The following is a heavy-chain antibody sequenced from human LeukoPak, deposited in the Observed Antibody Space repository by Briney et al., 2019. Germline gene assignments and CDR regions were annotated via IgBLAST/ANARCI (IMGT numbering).Heavy chain of an antibody. V-gene: IGHV3-23*01. CDR1: GFTFSSYA. J-gene: IGHJ5*02. CDR3: ARRSWNYGWFDP. D-gene: IGHD1-7*01. Sequence: GGSLRLSCAASGFTFSSYAMSWVRQAPGKGLEWVSGISGSGGSTYYADSVKGRFTISRDNSKNTLYLQMNSLRAEDTAVYYCARRSWNYGWFDPWGQGTLVTVSS. CDR2: ISGSGGST.